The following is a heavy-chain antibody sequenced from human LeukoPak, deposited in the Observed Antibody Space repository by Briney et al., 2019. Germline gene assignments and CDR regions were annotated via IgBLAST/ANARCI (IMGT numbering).Heavy chain of an antibody. Sequence: GGSLRLSCAASGFTFSSYGMHWVRQAPGKGLEWVAFIRYDGSSKYYADSVKGRFTISRDNSKNTLYLQMNSLRAEDTAVYYCANQHMDYFDYWGQGTLVTVSS. D-gene: IGHD2-21*01. CDR2: IRYDGSSK. J-gene: IGHJ4*02. CDR3: ANQHMDYFDY. V-gene: IGHV3-30*02. CDR1: GFTFSSYG.